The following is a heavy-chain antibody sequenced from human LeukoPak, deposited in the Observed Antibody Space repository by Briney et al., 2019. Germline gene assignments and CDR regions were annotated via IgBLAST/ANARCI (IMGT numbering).Heavy chain of an antibody. D-gene: IGHD3-16*01. Sequence: QPGRSLRLSCAASGFTFSSYGVHWVRQAPGKGLEWVAVISYDGSNKYYADSVKGRFTISRDNSKNTLYLQMNSLRAEDTAVYYCARDRPFGGVLDFDYWGQGTLVTVSS. CDR3: ARDRPFGGVLDFDY. J-gene: IGHJ4*02. CDR2: ISYDGSNK. CDR1: GFTFSSYG. V-gene: IGHV3-30*03.